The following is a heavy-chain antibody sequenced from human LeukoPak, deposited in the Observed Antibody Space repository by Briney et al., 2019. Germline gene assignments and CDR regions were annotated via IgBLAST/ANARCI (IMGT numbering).Heavy chain of an antibody. CDR2: INSEGRST. CDR1: GFTFSRYW. J-gene: IGHJ4*02. CDR3: ATGSGLWSPDY. Sequence: GSLRLTCAASGFTFSRYWMHWVRQAPGKGLVWVARINSEGRSTSYADSVKGRFTISRDNAKNRLYVQMNSLRVEDTAVYYCATGSGLWSPDYWGQGTLVTVSS. V-gene: IGHV3-74*01. D-gene: IGHD5-18*01.